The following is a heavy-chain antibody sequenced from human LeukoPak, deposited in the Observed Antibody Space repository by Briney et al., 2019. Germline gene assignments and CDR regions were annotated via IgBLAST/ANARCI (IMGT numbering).Heavy chain of an antibody. CDR3: ARLMGTVTTYDY. Sequence: PGGSLRLSCAASGFTFSNHWMSWVRQAPGKGLEWVASITPDGSGDHYMDSVKGRFTVSRDNAENSLYLQTNSLGAEDAAIYYCARLMGTVTTYDYWGQGTLVTVSS. D-gene: IGHD1-7*01. CDR1: GFTFSNHW. V-gene: IGHV3-7*01. CDR2: ITPDGSGD. J-gene: IGHJ4*02.